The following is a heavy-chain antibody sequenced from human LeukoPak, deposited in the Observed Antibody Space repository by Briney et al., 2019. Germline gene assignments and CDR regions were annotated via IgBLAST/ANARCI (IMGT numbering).Heavy chain of an antibody. CDR2: ISGSGGST. D-gene: IGHD3-10*01. J-gene: IGHJ4*02. Sequence: GGSLRLSCAASGFTFSSYAMSWVRQAPGKGLEWVSAISGSGGSTYYADSVKGRFTISRDNSRNTLYLLMNSLRAEDTAVYYCAKAGGSGSYYFFDYWGQGTLVTVSS. CDR3: AKAGGSGSYYFFDY. CDR1: GFTFSSYA. V-gene: IGHV3-23*01.